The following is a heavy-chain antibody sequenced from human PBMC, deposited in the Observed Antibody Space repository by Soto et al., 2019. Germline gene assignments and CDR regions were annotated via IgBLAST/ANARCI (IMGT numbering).Heavy chain of an antibody. Sequence: RASVKVSCKASGGTFSSSAISWVRQAPGQGLEWMGIINPSRGSTSYAQKFQGRVTMTRDTSTSTVYMELSSLRSEDTAVYYCARVLNQKYYDFWSGYYTGSAPGYYYGMDVWGQGTTVTVSS. CDR2: INPSRGST. CDR1: GGTFSSSA. CDR3: ARVLNQKYYDFWSGYYTGSAPGYYYGMDV. V-gene: IGHV1-46*01. J-gene: IGHJ6*02. D-gene: IGHD3-3*01.